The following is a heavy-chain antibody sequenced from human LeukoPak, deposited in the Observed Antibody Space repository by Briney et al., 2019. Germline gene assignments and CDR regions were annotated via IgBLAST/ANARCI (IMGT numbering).Heavy chain of an antibody. D-gene: IGHD6-13*01. CDR1: GFTFSSYA. Sequence: GGSLRLSCAASGFTFSSYAMSWVRQAPGKGLEWVSAISGSGGSTYYADSVKGRFTISRDNSKNTLYLQMNSLRAEDTAVYYCAKSGVGDSSSWVLDAFDIWGQGTMVTVSS. CDR3: AKSGVGDSSSWVLDAFDI. V-gene: IGHV3-23*01. J-gene: IGHJ3*02. CDR2: ISGSGGST.